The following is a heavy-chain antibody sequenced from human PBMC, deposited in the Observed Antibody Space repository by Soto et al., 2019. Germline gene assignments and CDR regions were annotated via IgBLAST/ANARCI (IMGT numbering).Heavy chain of an antibody. D-gene: IGHD5-18*01. CDR1: GDSISSNNNY. J-gene: IGHJ5*02. CDR2: ISYSGTT. CDR3: ARGRGYSYGLDP. V-gene: IGHV4-30-4*01. Sequence: QVQLQESGPGLVKPSQTLSLTCTVSGDSISSNNNYWSWIRQPPGDGLEWIGFISYSGTTSYSPSLTRRVAISLDTSKNQFSLSLSSVTAADTAVYYCARGRGYSYGLDPWGQGTLGTVSS.